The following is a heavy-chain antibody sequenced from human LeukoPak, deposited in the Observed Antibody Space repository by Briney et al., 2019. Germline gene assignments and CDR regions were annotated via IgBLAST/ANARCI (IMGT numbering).Heavy chain of an antibody. D-gene: IGHD3-10*01. CDR2: IQEDGKKE. CDR3: ARDHGGVLVRGVIDY. J-gene: IGHJ4*02. V-gene: IGHV3-7*01. CDR1: GFTFTKFW. Sequence: PGGSLRLSCEASGFTFTKFWMSWVRQAPGKGLEWVANIQEDGKKENYVDSVRGRFTISRDNAKNSLYLQMNSLRAEDTAVYYCARDHGGVLVRGVIDYWGQGTLVTVSS.